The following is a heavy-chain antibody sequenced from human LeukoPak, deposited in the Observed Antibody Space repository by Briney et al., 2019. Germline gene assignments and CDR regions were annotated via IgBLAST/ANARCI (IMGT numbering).Heavy chain of an antibody. Sequence: GGSLRLSCAASGFTFSSYWMSWVRQAPGKGLEWVANIKQDGSEKYYVDSVKGRFTISRDNAKNSLYLQMNSLRAEDTAVYYCAPLGNNWNYGAARDAFDIWGQGKMVTVSS. CDR3: APLGNNWNYGAARDAFDI. D-gene: IGHD1-7*01. CDR1: GFTFSSYW. CDR2: IKQDGSEK. J-gene: IGHJ3*02. V-gene: IGHV3-7*01.